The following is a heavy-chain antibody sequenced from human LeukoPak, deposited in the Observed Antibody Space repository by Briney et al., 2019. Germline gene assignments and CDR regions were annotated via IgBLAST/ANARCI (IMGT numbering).Heavy chain of an antibody. CDR1: GFTVSSYG. CDR3: AKGFVDY. D-gene: IGHD2-15*01. V-gene: IGHV3-30*18. Sequence: PGGSLRLSCAASGFTVSSYGMHWVRQAPGKGLEWVAVISYDGSNKYYADSVKGRFTISRDNSKNTLYLQMNSLRAEDTAVYYCAKGFVDYWGQGTLVTVSS. J-gene: IGHJ4*02. CDR2: ISYDGSNK.